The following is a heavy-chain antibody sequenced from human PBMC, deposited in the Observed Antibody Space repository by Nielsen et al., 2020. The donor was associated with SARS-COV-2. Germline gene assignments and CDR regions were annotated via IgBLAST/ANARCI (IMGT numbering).Heavy chain of an antibody. D-gene: IGHD6-13*01. V-gene: IGHV3-23*01. CDR1: GFTFRNYA. Sequence: GGSLRLSCAASGFTFRNYAMSWVRQAPGKGLDWVSSINSAGDVTYYTGSVKGRFTVSRDNSKSMVYLQMHSLRVEDSALYYCAKVAPTYIAAAAANYWGQGIVVTVSS. CDR2: INSAGDVT. CDR3: AKVAPTYIAAAAANY. J-gene: IGHJ4*02.